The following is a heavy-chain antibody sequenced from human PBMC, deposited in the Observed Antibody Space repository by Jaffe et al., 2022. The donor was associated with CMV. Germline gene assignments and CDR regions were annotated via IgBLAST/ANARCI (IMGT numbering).Heavy chain of an antibody. CDR3: TREAKMAGPGRGYFQH. J-gene: IGHJ1*01. CDR1: GYTFTNYG. D-gene: IGHD1-1*01. V-gene: IGHV1-18*01. CDR2: ISGYNGNT. Sequence: QVQLVQSGTEVKKPGASVKVSCKASGYTFTNYGISWVRQAPGQGPEWMGWISGYNGNTDYADNFQGRVTMTTDTSTTTAYMELRSLRSDDTATYYCTREAKMAGPGRGYFQHWGQGTLVTVSS.